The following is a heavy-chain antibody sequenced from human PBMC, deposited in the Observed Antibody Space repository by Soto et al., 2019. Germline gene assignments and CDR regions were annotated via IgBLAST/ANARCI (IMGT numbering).Heavy chain of an antibody. CDR2: IYSGGST. V-gene: IGHV3-66*01. Sequence: EVQLVESGGGLVQPGGSLRLSCAASGFTVSTKYMSWVRQAPGKGLEWVSVIYSGGSTFYADSVRGRFTISRDNSKNTVNLQMNSLRVEDTALYYCAKDRHPDGIWTFDYWGQGAPVTVSS. CDR3: AKDRHPDGIWTFDY. CDR1: GFTVSTKY. J-gene: IGHJ4*02. D-gene: IGHD3-9*01.